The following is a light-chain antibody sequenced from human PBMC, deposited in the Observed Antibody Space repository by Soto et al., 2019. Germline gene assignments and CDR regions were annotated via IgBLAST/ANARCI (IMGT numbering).Light chain of an antibody. Sequence: NFMLTQPHSVSESPGKTLSISCTRSSGSIANNYVQWYQQRPGSAPTTVIYENNQRLSGVPDRFSGSTDGSSNSASLTISGLQTEDEADYYCQSYDSDFVVFGGGTQLTV. J-gene: IGLJ2*01. V-gene: IGLV6-57*04. CDR2: ENN. CDR1: SGSIANNY. CDR3: QSYDSDFVV.